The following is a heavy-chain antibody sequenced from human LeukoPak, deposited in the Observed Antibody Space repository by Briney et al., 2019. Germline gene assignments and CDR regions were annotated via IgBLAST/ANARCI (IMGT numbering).Heavy chain of an antibody. CDR3: ARASTVTRIWFFDL. V-gene: IGHV4-59*10. Sequence: SETLSLTCAVYGGSFSGYYWSWIRQPPGKGLEWIGRIFSSGTTNYNPSLKSRVAMSVDMSKNYFSLRPSSVTAADTAVYYCARASTVTRIWFFDLWGRGTQVTVSS. J-gene: IGHJ2*01. CDR2: IFSSGTT. D-gene: IGHD4-17*01. CDR1: GGSFSGYY.